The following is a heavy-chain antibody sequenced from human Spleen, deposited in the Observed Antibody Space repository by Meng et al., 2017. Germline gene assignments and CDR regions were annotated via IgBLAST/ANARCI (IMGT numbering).Heavy chain of an antibody. CDR3: ARGGTAMKRGAFDI. CDR1: EIILSNYV. Sequence: GGSLRLSCAASEIILSNYVMNWVRQAPGKGLQWVSGISNTDGSTYYADSVKGRLTTFRDNSKNTLYLQMNSLRAEDTAVYYCARGGTAMKRGAFDIWGQGTMVTVSS. CDR2: ISNTDGST. J-gene: IGHJ3*02. D-gene: IGHD5-18*01. V-gene: IGHV3-23*01.